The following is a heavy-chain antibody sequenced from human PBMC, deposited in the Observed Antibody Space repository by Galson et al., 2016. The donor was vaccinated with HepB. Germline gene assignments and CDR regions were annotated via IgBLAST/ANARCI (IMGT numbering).Heavy chain of an antibody. CDR3: AKDPYAVVSRPEYFQH. D-gene: IGHD2-2*01. J-gene: IGHJ1*01. CDR2: ISHDGNNK. Sequence: SLRLSCAASGFTFSSYGIHWVRQAPGKGLEWVAVISHDGNNKFYADSVQGRFTISRDISKNTLFLQLNSLRAEDTAVYYCAKDPYAVVSRPEYFQHWGQGTLVTVSS. V-gene: IGHV3-30*18. CDR1: GFTFSSYG.